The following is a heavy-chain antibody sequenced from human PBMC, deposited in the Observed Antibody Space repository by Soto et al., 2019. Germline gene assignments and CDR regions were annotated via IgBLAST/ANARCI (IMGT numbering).Heavy chain of an antibody. Sequence: SATLSLTCTVSGGSISSYYWSWIRQPPGKGLEWFGFIYYSGSTNYIPSLKSRVTISVDTSKNQFSLKLSSVTAADTAVYYCARCGYDFWSGYSPPYYYYMDVWGKGTTVTVSS. J-gene: IGHJ6*03. CDR3: ARCGYDFWSGYSPPYYYYMDV. V-gene: IGHV4-59*01. CDR2: IYYSGST. CDR1: GGSISSYY. D-gene: IGHD3-3*01.